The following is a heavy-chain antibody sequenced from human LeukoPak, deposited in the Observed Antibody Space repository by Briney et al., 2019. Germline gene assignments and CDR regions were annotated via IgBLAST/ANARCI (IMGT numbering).Heavy chain of an antibody. CDR2: ISWNSGSI. CDR1: GFTFSSYS. D-gene: IGHD3-22*01. CDR3: AKGSGGYYFFDF. V-gene: IGHV3-9*01. Sequence: PGGSLRLSCAASGFTFSSYSMNWVRQAPGKGLEWVSGISWNSGSIGYADSVKGRITISRDNAKNSLYLQMNSLRAEDTALYYCAKGSGGYYFFDFWGQGTLVTVSS. J-gene: IGHJ5*01.